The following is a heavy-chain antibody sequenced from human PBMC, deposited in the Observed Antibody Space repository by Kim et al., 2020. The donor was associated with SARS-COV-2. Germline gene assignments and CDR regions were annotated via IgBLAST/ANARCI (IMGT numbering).Heavy chain of an antibody. CDR2: IKRNTDGGTT. Sequence: GGSLRLSCAASGLTFSNAWMSWVRQSPGRGLEWVGRIKRNTDGGTTDYAAPVTGRFTISSDDSKKTLYLKMNSLKTEDTDLYYCASGLSPYDRFFFDYWG. V-gene: IGHV3-15*01. CDR1: GLTFSNAW. CDR3: ASGLSPYDRFFFDY. D-gene: IGHD3-22*01. J-gene: IGHJ4*01.